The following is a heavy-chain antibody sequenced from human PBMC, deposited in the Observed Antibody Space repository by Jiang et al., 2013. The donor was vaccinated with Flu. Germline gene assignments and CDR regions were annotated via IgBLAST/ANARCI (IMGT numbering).Heavy chain of an antibody. CDR2: TFYRSKWNN. Sequence: QTLSLTCAISGDSVSSNSATWNWIRQSPSRGLEWLGRTFYRSKWNNDYAVSVKSRITVNPDTSKNQFSLLLNSLTPEDTAVYYCVRGAKSTGYYAPKDSFDIWGQGTMVTVSS. V-gene: IGHV6-1*01. J-gene: IGHJ3*02. D-gene: IGHD1-26*01. CDR3: VRGAKSTGYYAPKDSFDI. CDR1: GDSVSSNSAT.